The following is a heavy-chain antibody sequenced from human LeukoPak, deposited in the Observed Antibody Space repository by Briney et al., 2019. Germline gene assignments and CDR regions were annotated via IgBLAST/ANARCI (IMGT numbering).Heavy chain of an antibody. CDR3: ARGGNYGDYDGYLDY. D-gene: IGHD4-17*01. J-gene: IGHJ4*02. CDR2: IYYSGST. V-gene: IGHV4-59*08. Sequence: SETLSLTCTVSGGSISSYYWSWIRQPPGKGLEWIGYIYYSGSTNYNPSLRSRVTISVDTSKNQLSLKLSSVTAADTAVYYCARGGNYGDYDGYLDYWGQGTLVTVS. CDR1: GGSISSYY.